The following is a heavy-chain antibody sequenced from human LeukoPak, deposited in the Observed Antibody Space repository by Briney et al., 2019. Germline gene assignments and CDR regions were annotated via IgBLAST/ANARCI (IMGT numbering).Heavy chain of an antibody. CDR1: GGSISSYY. CDR2: IYTSGSS. Sequence: PSETLSLTCTVSGGSISSYYRSWIRQPAGKGLEWIGLIYTSGSSNYNPSLKSRVTMSIDTSKNQFSLKLSSVTAADTAVYYCARDHPSYYYDSSGYYFDYWGQGTLVTVSS. CDR3: ARDHPSYYYDSSGYYFDY. D-gene: IGHD3-22*01. J-gene: IGHJ4*02. V-gene: IGHV4-4*07.